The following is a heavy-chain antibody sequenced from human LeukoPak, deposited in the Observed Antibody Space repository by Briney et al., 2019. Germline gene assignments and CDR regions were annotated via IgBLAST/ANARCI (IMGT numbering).Heavy chain of an antibody. Sequence: PGGSLRLSCAASGFTFSSYAMSWVRQAPGMGLEWVSTISSSDGSTFYADSVKGRFTISRDNSKNTLYLQMNSLRAEDTAVYYCVSGVVIIKGSDCWGQGTLVTVSS. J-gene: IGHJ4*02. CDR1: GFTFSSYA. CDR2: ISSSDGST. CDR3: VSGVVIIKGSDC. V-gene: IGHV3-23*01. D-gene: IGHD3-3*01.